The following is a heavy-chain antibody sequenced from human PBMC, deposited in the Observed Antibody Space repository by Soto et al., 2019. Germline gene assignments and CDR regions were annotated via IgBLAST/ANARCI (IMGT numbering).Heavy chain of an antibody. CDR1: GFTFSSYG. V-gene: IGHV3-30*18. CDR2: ISYDGSNK. D-gene: IGHD3-22*01. Sequence: GGSLRLSCAASGFTFSSYGMHWVRQAPGKGLEWVAVISYDGSNKYYADSVKGRFTIPRDNSKNTLYLQMNSLRAEDTAVYYCAKSYDSSGYYWPDYYYYGMDVWGQGTTVTVSS. CDR3: AKSYDSSGYYWPDYYYYGMDV. J-gene: IGHJ6*02.